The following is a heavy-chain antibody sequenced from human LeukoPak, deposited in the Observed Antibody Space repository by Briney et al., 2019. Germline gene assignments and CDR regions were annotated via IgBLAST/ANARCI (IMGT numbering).Heavy chain of an antibody. D-gene: IGHD3-10*01. CDR2: ISSSSSYL. Sequence: GGSLRLSCAASGFTFSYYTMNWVRQAPGKGLEWVSSISSSSSYLYYADSVMGRFTISRDNAKNSLYLQMNSLRADDTALYYCARHFYYYASGSYNGHDTVDYWGQGTLVTVSS. V-gene: IGHV3-21*01. CDR3: ARHFYYYASGSYNGHDTVDY. CDR1: GFTFSYYT. J-gene: IGHJ4*02.